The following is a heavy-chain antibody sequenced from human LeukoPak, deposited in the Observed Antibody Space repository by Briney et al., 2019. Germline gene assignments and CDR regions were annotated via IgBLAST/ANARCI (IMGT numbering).Heavy chain of an antibody. CDR3: ARGRGGTRYYDFWSGFFDY. CDR1: GGSISSSNYY. CDR2: IYYSGST. J-gene: IGHJ4*02. Sequence: SETLSLTCTVSGGSISSSNYYWGWIRQPPRKGLERIGSIYYSGSTYYNPSLKSRVTISVDTSKNQFSLKLSSVTAADTAVYYCARGRGGTRYYDFWSGFFDYWGQGTLVTVSS. V-gene: IGHV4-39*01. D-gene: IGHD3-3*01.